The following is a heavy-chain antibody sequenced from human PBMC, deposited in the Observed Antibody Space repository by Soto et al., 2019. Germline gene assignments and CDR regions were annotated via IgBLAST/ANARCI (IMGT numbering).Heavy chain of an antibody. D-gene: IGHD2-15*01. CDR2: AYYSGDT. V-gene: IGHV4-59*01. CDR1: GGSISRYY. CDR3: ARDRGTPGGVATRALNVDWYGP. Sequence: LALTCSVSGGSISRYYWSWIRQPPGKGLEWIGYAYYSGDTGYNPSLKSRVTMAVDPSKNQVSLKLSSVTAADTAVYYCARDRGTPGGVATRALNVDWYGPRGDGALVTVSS. J-gene: IGHJ5*02.